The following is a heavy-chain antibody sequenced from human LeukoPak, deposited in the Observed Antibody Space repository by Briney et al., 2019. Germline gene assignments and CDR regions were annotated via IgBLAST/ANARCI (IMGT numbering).Heavy chain of an antibody. V-gene: IGHV3-11*04. J-gene: IGHJ4*02. CDR3: ARDYYDSSGYLPPVDY. CDR2: ISYSGSTI. CDR1: GFTFSDYY. D-gene: IGHD3-22*01. Sequence: GGSLRLSCAASGFTFSDYYMSWIRQAPGKGLEWVSYISYSGSTIYYADSVKGRFTISRDNAKNSLYLQMNSLRAEDTAVYFCARDYYDSSGYLPPVDYWGQGTLVTVSS.